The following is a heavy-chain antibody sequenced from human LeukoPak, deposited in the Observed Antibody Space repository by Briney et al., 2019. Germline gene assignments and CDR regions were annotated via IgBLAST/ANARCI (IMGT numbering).Heavy chain of an antibody. V-gene: IGHV3-15*01. CDR2: IKSKTDGGTT. D-gene: IGHD3-10*01. CDR1: GFTFSNAW. Sequence: IPGGSLRLSCAASGFTFSNAWMSWVRQAPGKGLEWVGRIKSKTDGGTTDYAAPVKGRFTISRDDSKNTLYLQMNSLKTEDTAVYYCTTDLESVLLWFGELWVDYWGQGTLVTVSS. J-gene: IGHJ4*02. CDR3: TTDLESVLLWFGELWVDY.